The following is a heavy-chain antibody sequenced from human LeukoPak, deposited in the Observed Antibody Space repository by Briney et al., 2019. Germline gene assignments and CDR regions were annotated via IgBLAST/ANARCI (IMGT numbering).Heavy chain of an antibody. J-gene: IGHJ4*02. D-gene: IGHD3-22*01. V-gene: IGHV1-2*02. CDR3: ARGGITMIVVVINTLDY. CDR2: INPNNGGT. Sequence: ASVKVSCKASGYTFTGYYMHWVRQAPGQGLEWMGWINPNNGGTNYAQKFQGRVTMTRDTSISTAYMELSRLRSDDTAVYYCARGGITMIVVVINTLDYWGQGTLVTVSS. CDR1: GYTFTGYY.